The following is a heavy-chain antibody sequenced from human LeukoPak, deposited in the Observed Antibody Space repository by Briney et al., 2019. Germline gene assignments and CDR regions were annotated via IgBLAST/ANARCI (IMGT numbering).Heavy chain of an antibody. CDR2: ISYDGSNK. CDR3: APYDSSGYCYGY. J-gene: IGHJ4*02. CDR1: GFTFSSYG. Sequence: PGGSLRLSCAASGFTFSSYGMHWVRQAPGKGLEWVAVISYDGSNKYYADSVKGRFTISRDNSKNTLYLQMNSLRAEDTAVYYCAPYDSSGYCYGYWGQGTLVTVSS. D-gene: IGHD3-22*01. V-gene: IGHV3-30*03.